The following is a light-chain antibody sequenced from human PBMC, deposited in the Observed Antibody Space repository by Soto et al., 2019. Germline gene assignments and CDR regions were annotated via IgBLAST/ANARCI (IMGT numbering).Light chain of an antibody. CDR3: QQYRSAPLT. V-gene: IGKV3-20*01. J-gene: IGKJ5*01. CDR2: TAS. CDR1: QSVTSSY. Sequence: EIVLTQSPGTLSLSPVDRATLSCRTSQSVTSSYLAWYQQKPGQAPSLLIYTASTRATGIPDRCSGSGSGTDFSITISRLEPEDFAVYYCQQYRSAPLTFGQGPRLEI.